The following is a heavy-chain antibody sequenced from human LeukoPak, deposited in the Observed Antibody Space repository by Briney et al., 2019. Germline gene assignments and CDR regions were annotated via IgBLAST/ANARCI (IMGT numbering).Heavy chain of an antibody. CDR2: ISGSGGST. CDR3: AKDYYGDYVFFSASDY. D-gene: IGHD4-17*01. J-gene: IGHJ4*02. V-gene: IGHV3-23*01. CDR1: GFTFSSYA. Sequence: GGSLRLSCAASGFTFSSYAMSWVRQAPGKGLEWVSAISGSGGSTYYADSVKGRFTISRDNSKNTLYLQMNSLRAEDTAVYYCAKDYYGDYVFFSASDYWDQGTLVTVSS.